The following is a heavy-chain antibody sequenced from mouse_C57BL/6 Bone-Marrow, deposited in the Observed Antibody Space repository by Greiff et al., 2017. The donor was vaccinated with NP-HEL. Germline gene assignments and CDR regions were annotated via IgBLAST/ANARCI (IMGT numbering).Heavy chain of an antibody. V-gene: IGHV1-54*01. D-gene: IGHD2-5*01. J-gene: IGHJ2*01. Sequence: QVQLQQSGAELVRPGTSVKVSCKASGYAFTNYLIEWVKQRPGQGLEWIGVINPGSGGTNYNEKFKGKATLTADKSSSTAYMQLSSLTSEDSAVYFCAREDSNYVCFDYWGQGTTLTVSS. CDR3: AREDSNYVCFDY. CDR1: GYAFTNYL. CDR2: INPGSGGT.